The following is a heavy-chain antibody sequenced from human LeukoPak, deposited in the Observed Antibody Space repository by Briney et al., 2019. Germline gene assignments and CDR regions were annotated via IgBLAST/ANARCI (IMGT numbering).Heavy chain of an antibody. V-gene: IGHV4-4*07. CDR1: GGSISSYY. Sequence: PSETLSLTCTVSGGSISSYYWSWIRQPAGKGLEWIGRIYTSGSTNYNPSLKSRVTMSVDTSKNQFSLKLSSVTAADTAVYYCARDDFVTIFGVRYYYMDVWGKGTTVTVSS. J-gene: IGHJ6*03. CDR2: IYTSGST. CDR3: ARDDFVTIFGVRYYYMDV. D-gene: IGHD3-3*01.